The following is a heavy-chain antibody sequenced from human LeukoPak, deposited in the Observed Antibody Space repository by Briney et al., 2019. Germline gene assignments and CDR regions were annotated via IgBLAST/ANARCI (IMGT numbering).Heavy chain of an antibody. CDR3: ARGKSEWELYRFYYYYMDV. Sequence: SETLSLTCTVSGGSISSYYWSWIRQPPGKGLEWIGYIYYSGSTNYNPSLKSRVTISVDTSKNQFSLKLSSVTAADTAVYYCARGKSEWELYRFYYYYMDVWGKGTTVTVSS. CDR2: IYYSGST. V-gene: IGHV4-59*01. J-gene: IGHJ6*03. CDR1: GGSISSYY. D-gene: IGHD1-26*01.